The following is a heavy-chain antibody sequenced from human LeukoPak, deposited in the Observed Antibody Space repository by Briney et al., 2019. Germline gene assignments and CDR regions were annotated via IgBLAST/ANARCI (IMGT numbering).Heavy chain of an antibody. CDR3: ASSLGYSGYDFDY. CDR1: GGSISSYY. Sequence: SETLSLTCTVSGGSISSYYGSWIRQPAGKGLEWIGRIYTSGSTNYNPSLKSRVTMSVDTSKNQFSLKLSSVTAADTAVYYCASSLGYSGYDFDYWGQGTLVTVSS. CDR2: IYTSGST. D-gene: IGHD5-12*01. J-gene: IGHJ4*02. V-gene: IGHV4-4*07.